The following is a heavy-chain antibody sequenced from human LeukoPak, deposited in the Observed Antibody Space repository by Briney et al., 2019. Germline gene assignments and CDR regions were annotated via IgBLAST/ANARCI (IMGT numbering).Heavy chain of an antibody. V-gene: IGHV1-69*05. CDR2: IIPIFGTA. D-gene: IGHD2-15*01. CDR1: GGTFSSYA. J-gene: IGHJ5*02. CDR3: ARGKASVVASRGNWLDP. Sequence: SVKVSCKASGGTFSSYAISWVRQAPGQGLEWMGGIIPIFGTANYAQKFQGRVTITTDESTSTAYMELSSLRSEDTAVYYCARGKASVVASRGNWLDPWGQGTLVTVSS.